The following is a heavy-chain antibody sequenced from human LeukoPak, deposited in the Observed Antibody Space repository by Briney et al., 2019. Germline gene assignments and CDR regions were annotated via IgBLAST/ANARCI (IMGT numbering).Heavy chain of an antibody. CDR3: ARWERFDY. CDR2: IYPGDSDT. CDR1: GYRFASYW. Sequence: ESPEISCKGSGYRFASYWIGWVPQMPGKGLEWMGIIYPGDSDTRYRPYFQGQVTISADKSISTAYLQWSSLKASDTAMYYCARWERFDYGGGDNGDTVSS. V-gene: IGHV5-51*01. D-gene: IGHD1-1*01. J-gene: IGHJ4*02.